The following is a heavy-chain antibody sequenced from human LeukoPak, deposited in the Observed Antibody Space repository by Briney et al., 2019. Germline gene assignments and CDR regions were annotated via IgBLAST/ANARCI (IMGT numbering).Heavy chain of an antibody. J-gene: IGHJ4*02. CDR2: INAGTGNR. CDR1: GYIFTNYV. V-gene: IGHV1-3*01. Sequence: ASVKVSCKASGYIFTNYVMHWVRQAPGQRLEWMGWINAGTGNRKFSQKFQDRVTITSDTSASTVYMELSSLRSEDTAVYYCARVPRDSSSWYVYWGQGTLVTVSS. CDR3: ARVPRDSSSWYVY. D-gene: IGHD6-13*01.